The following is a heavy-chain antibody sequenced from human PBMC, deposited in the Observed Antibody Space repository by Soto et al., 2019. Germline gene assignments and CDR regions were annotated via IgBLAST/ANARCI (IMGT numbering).Heavy chain of an antibody. J-gene: IGHJ1*01. Sequence: QVQLVESGGGVVQPGRSLRLSCAASGFTFSSHSMHWVRQAPGKGLEWVAVVSYDGSNKYHADSVKGRFTISRDNSKNTLYLQMNRLRSEDTAVYYCVTELGPVAGKENFQLWGPGTLVSVSS. CDR2: VSYDGSNK. V-gene: IGHV3-30-3*01. CDR3: VTELGPVAGKENFQL. CDR1: GFTFSSHS. D-gene: IGHD6-19*01.